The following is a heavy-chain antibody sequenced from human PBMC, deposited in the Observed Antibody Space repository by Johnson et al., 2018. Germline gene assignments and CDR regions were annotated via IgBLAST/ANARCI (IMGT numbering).Heavy chain of an antibody. Sequence: VQLVQSGGGLVQPGGSLRLSCAASGFTFSGSAMHWVRQASGNGLEWVGRIRSKANSYATAYAASVKGRFTISRDDSKNTAYLQMDSLKTEETAVYYGTLGGGEGYYYGMDVWGQGTTGTVSS. CDR2: IRSKANSYAT. V-gene: IGHV3-73*01. D-gene: IGHD3-10*01. CDR3: TLGGGEGYYYGMDV. J-gene: IGHJ6*02. CDR1: GFTFSGSA.